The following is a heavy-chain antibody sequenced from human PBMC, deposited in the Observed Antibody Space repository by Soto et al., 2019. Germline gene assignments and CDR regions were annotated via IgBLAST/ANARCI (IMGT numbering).Heavy chain of an antibody. V-gene: IGHV1-69*13. D-gene: IGHD3-10*01. CDR3: AREYYYGSGSYYFDY. J-gene: IGHJ4*02. CDR1: GGTFSRYA. CDR2: IIPIFGTA. Sequence: GASVKVSCKASGGTFSRYAISWVRQAPGQGLEWMGGIIPIFGTANYAQKFQGRVTITADESTSTAYMELSSLRSEDTAVYYCAREYYYGSGSYYFDYWGQGTLVTVSS.